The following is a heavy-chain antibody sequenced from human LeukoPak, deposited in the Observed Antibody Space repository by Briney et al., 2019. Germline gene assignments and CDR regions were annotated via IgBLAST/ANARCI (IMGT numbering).Heavy chain of an antibody. CDR2: TYRRSKWSN. J-gene: IGHJ4*02. D-gene: IGHD2-2*01. V-gene: IGHV6-1*01. CDR3: ARLHCTTSCYVDY. CDR1: GDSVSSNSAA. Sequence: SQTLSLTCAISGDSVSSNSAAWNWIRQSPSRGLEWLGRTYRRSKWSNDYAPSVKSRIIINPDTSKNQFSLQLNSVTHEDTAVYYCARLHCTTSCYVDYWGQGTLVTVSS.